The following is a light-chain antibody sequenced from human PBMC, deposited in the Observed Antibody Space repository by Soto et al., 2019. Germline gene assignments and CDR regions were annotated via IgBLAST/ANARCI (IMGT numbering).Light chain of an antibody. V-gene: IGLV2-14*01. CDR3: SSYTSSSTFVV. Sequence: QSVLTQPASVSGSPGQSITISCTGTSSDVGGYNYVSWYQQHPGKAPKLMIYGVSNRPSGVSNRFSGSKSGNTASLTISGFQAEDEADYYCSSYTSSSTFVVFGGGTQLTVL. CDR2: GVS. CDR1: SSDVGGYNY. J-gene: IGLJ2*01.